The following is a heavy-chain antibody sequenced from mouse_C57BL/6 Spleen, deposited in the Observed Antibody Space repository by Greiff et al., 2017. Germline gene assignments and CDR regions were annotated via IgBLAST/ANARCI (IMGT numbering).Heavy chain of an antibody. J-gene: IGHJ4*01. CDR3: ARTRYDGSYYYAMDY. V-gene: IGHV1-64*01. CDR2: IHPNSGST. CDR1: GYTFTSYW. Sequence: VQLQQPGAELVKPGASVKLSCKASGYTFTSYWMHWVKQRPGQGLEWIGMIHPNSGSTNYNEKFKSKATLTVDKSSSTAYMQLSSLTSEDSAVYYGARTRYDGSYYYAMDYWGQGTSVTVSS. D-gene: IGHD2-2*01.